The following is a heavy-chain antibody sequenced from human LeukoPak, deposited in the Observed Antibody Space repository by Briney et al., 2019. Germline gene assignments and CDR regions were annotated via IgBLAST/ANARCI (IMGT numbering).Heavy chain of an antibody. J-gene: IGHJ4*02. Sequence: SETLSLTCAVYGGSFSGYYWSWIRQPPGKGLEWIGEINHSGSTNYNPSLKSRVTISVDTSKSQFSLKLSSVTAADTAVYYCASVDYNWNYFHYWGQGTLVTVSS. CDR1: GGSFSGYY. CDR3: ASVDYNWNYFHY. D-gene: IGHD1-20*01. V-gene: IGHV4-34*01. CDR2: INHSGST.